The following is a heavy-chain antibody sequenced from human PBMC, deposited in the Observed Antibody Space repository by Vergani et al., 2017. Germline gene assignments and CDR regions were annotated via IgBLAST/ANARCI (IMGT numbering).Heavy chain of an antibody. CDR3: ARQFWVSQGVGAFET. J-gene: IGHJ3*02. D-gene: IGHD3-16*01. CDR1: GGSFSGYY. V-gene: IGHV4-34*12. Sequence: QVQLQQWGAGLLKPSETLSLTCAVYGGSFSGYYWSWIRQPPGKGLEWIATVFHSGSAYYNPSLRRRVTILVETSKNQFSLRLTTLTAADTAVYYCARQFWVSQGVGAFETWGRGTEVSVSS. CDR2: VFHSGSA.